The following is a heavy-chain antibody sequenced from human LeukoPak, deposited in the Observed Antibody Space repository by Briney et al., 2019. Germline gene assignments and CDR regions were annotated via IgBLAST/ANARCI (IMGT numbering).Heavy chain of an antibody. CDR3: VKVMYLYVSGNYYGLDP. V-gene: IGHV3-23*01. D-gene: IGHD3-10*01. CDR1: TFTLSRYA. Sequence: GGSLRLSWAASTFTLSRYAMAWVRQAPGEGMEWVSAISPTGASTYYADSVKGRLTISRDISKHTLSLEVNSLRAADTGIYLCVKVMYLYVSGNYYGLDPGDQGTLLTVSS. CDR2: ISPTGAST. J-gene: IGHJ5*02.